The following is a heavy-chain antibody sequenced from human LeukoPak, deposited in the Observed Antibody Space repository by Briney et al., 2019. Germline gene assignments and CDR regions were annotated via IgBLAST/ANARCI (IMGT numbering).Heavy chain of an antibody. J-gene: IGHJ6*03. V-gene: IGHV3-23*01. Sequence: PGGSLRLSXAASGFTFSSYAMSWVRQAPGKGLEWVSAISGSGGSTYYADSVKGRFTISRDNSKNTLYLQMNSLRAEDTAVYYCAKAGIAARPGYYYYYMDVWGKGTTVTVSS. CDR3: AKAGIAARPGYYYYYMDV. CDR1: GFTFSSYA. CDR2: ISGSGGST. D-gene: IGHD6-6*01.